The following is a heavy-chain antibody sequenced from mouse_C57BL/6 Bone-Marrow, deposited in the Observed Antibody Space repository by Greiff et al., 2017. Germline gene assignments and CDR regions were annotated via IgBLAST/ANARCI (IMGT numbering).Heavy chain of an antibody. D-gene: IGHD1-1*01. CDR1: GFSLTSYG. V-gene: IGHV2-2*01. J-gene: IGHJ4*01. CDR2: IWSGGST. CDR3: ARITTVVGYAMDY. Sequence: QVQLQQSGPGLVQPSQSLSITCTVSGFSLTSYGVHWVRQSPGKGLEWLGVIWSGGSTDYNAAFISRLSISKDNSKSQVFFKMNSLQADDTAIYYCARITTVVGYAMDYWGQGTSVTVSS.